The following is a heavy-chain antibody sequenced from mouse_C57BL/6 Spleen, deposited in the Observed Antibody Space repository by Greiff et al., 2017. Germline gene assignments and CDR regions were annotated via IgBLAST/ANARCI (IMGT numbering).Heavy chain of an antibody. J-gene: IGHJ3*01. CDR2: IWGVGST. CDR3: ASDLNYGYGFAY. D-gene: IGHD2-2*01. Sequence: VKLVESGPGLVAPSQSLSITCTVSGFSLTSYGVDWVRQSPGKGLEWLGVIWGVGSTNYNSALKSRLSISKDNSKSQVFLKMNSLQTDDTAMYYCASDLNYGYGFAYWGQGTLVTVSA. V-gene: IGHV2-6*01. CDR1: GFSLTSYG.